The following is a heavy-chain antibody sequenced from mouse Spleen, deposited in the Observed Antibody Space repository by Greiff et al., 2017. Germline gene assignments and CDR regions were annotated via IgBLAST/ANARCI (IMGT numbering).Heavy chain of an antibody. D-gene: IGHD4-1*01. CDR1: GYTFTSYW. CDR3: ARSYWAHFDY. CDR2: IYPSDSET. J-gene: IGHJ2*01. V-gene: IGHV1-61*01. Sequence: VQLQQPGAELVRPGSSVKLSCKASGYTFTSYWMDWVKQRPGQGLEWIGNIYPSDSETHYNQKFKDKATLTVDKSSSTAYMQLSSLTSEDSAVYYCARSYWAHFDYWGQGTTLTVSS.